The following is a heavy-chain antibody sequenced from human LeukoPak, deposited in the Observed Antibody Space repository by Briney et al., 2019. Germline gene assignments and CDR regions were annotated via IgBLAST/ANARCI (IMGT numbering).Heavy chain of an antibody. J-gene: IGHJ4*02. D-gene: IGHD2-15*01. CDR3: AREYCSRGSCYVDY. CDR2: ISSSGSTI. V-gene: IGHV3-48*03. Sequence: GGSLRLSCAASGFTFSSYEMNWVRQAPGKGLEWVSYISSSGSTIYYADSVKGRFTISRDNAKNSLYLQMNSLRAEDTAVYYCAREYCSRGSCYVDYWGQGTLVTVSS. CDR1: GFTFSSYE.